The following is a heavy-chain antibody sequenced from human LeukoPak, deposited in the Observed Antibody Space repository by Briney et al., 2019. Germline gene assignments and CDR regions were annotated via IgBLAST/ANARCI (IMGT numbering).Heavy chain of an antibody. D-gene: IGHD2-21*02. CDR2: ISSSGSTI. V-gene: IGHV3-48*03. Sequence: GGSLRLSCAASGFTFSSYEMNWVRQAPGKGLEWVSYISSSGSTIYYADSVKGRFTISRDNAKNSLYLQMNSLRAEDTAVYYCASHVVVTAIEDYYYGMDVWAKGPRSPSP. CDR1: GFTFSSYE. CDR3: ASHVVVTAIEDYYYGMDV. J-gene: IGHJ6*02.